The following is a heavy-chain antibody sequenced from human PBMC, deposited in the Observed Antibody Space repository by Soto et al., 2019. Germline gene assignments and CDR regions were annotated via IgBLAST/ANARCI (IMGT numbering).Heavy chain of an antibody. D-gene: IGHD3-9*01. CDR2: IIPILGIA. J-gene: IGHJ6*02. Sequence: QVQLVQSGAEVKKPGSSVKVSCKASGGTFSSYTISWVRQAPGQGLEWMGRIIPILGIANYAQKFQGRVTITADKSTSTAYMELSSLRPEDTAVYYCARALRYFDWLYYYGMDVWGQGTTVTVSS. CDR3: ARALRYFDWLYYYGMDV. CDR1: GGTFSSYT. V-gene: IGHV1-69*02.